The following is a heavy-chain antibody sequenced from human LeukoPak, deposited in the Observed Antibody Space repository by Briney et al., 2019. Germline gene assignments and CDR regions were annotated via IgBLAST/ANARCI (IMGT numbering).Heavy chain of an antibody. D-gene: IGHD3-22*01. J-gene: IGHJ4*02. CDR2: ISWNSGSI. CDR3: AKDTSRYYCDSSADY. V-gene: IGHV3-9*01. CDR1: GFTFDDYA. Sequence: GRSLRLSCAASGFTFDDYAMHWVRQAPGKGLEWVSGISWNSGSIGYADSVKGRFTISRDNAKNSLYLQMNSLRAEDTALYYCAKDTSRYYCDSSADYWGQGTLVTVSS.